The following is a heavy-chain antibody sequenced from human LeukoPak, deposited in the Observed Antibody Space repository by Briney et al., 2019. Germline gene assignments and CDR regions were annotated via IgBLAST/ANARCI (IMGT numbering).Heavy chain of an antibody. J-gene: IGHJ4*02. CDR1: GGSTSSGGYY. Sequence: PSQTLSLTCTVSGGSTSSGGYYWNWIRQHPEKGLEWIGNIDSSGNTYHNPSLKSRVTISVDTYNNQFSLKLSSVTAADTAVYYCARDSIGYYGSGNFEYWGQGTLVTVSS. V-gene: IGHV4-31*03. CDR2: IDSSGNT. CDR3: ARDSIGYYGSGNFEY. D-gene: IGHD3-10*01.